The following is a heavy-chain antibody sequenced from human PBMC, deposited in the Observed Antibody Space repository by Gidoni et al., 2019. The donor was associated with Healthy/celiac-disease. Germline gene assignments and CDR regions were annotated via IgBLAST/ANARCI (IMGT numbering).Heavy chain of an antibody. D-gene: IGHD1-26*01. V-gene: IGHV4-34*01. Sequence: QVPLQQWGAGLLKPSETLSLTCAVYGGSFSGYYWSWIRQPPGKGLEWIGEINHSGSTNYNPSLKSRVTISVDTSKNQFSLKLSSVTAADTAVYYCARGQGVGATPLGAFDIWGQGTMVTVSS. J-gene: IGHJ3*02. CDR2: INHSGST. CDR1: GGSFSGYY. CDR3: ARGQGVGATPLGAFDI.